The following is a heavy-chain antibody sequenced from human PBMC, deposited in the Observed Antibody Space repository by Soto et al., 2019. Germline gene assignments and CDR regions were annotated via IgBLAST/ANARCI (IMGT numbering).Heavy chain of an antibody. D-gene: IGHD5-18*01. Sequence: ASVKVSCKASGYTFTGYYMHWVRQAPGQGLECMGWINPNSGGTNYAQKFQGRVTMTRXTXXSXXXMXLXXLRXDXTAVYYCARATRGYSYGRRLDYWGQGTLVTVSS. CDR3: ARATRGYSYGRRLDY. CDR2: INPNSGGT. V-gene: IGHV1-2*02. CDR1: GYTFTGYY. J-gene: IGHJ4*02.